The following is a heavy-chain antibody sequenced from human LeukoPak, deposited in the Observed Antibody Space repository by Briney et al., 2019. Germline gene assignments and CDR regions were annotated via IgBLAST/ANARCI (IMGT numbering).Heavy chain of an antibody. CDR3: ASKEFAVWHRTDY. V-gene: IGHV3-11*04. CDR2: ISSSGSTI. CDR1: GFTFSDYY. J-gene: IGHJ4*02. D-gene: IGHD6-6*01. Sequence: PGGSLRLSCAASGFTFSDYYMSWIRQAPGKGLEWVAYISSSGSTIYYADSVKGRFTISRDNAKNSLYPQMNSLSAEDTAVYYCASKEFAVWHRTDYWGQGTLVTVSS.